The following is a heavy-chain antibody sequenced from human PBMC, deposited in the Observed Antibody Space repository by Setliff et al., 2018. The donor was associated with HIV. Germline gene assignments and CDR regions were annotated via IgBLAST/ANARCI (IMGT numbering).Heavy chain of an antibody. D-gene: IGHD6-13*01. CDR1: GGSFGGYY. CDR3: ARHRDPPGSSWIYYYSYMDV. CDR2: INHHKHT. Sequence: SETLSLTCVVYGGSFGGYYWSWIRQPPGKGLEWIGEINHHKHTNYNPSLKSRVTMSVDTSKNQFSLKLSSVTAADTAVYYCARHRDPPGSSWIYYYSYMDVWGKGTTVTVSS. J-gene: IGHJ6*03. V-gene: IGHV4-34*01.